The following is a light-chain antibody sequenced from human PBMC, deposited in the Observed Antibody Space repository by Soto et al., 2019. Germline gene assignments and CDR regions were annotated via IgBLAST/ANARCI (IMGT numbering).Light chain of an antibody. J-gene: IGLJ1*01. CDR1: SSDVGGYNY. V-gene: IGLV2-14*01. CDR2: EVS. CDR3: SSYTISNTLYV. Sequence: QSALAQPASVSGSPGQLITISCTGTSSDVGGYNYVSWYQQHPGKAPKLMIYEVSNRPSGVSNRFSGSKSGNTASLTISGLQAEDEADYYCSSYTISNTLYVFGSGTKLTVL.